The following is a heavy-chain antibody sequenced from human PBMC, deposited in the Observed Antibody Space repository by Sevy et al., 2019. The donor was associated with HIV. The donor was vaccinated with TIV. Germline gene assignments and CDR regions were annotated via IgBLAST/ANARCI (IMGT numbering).Heavy chain of an antibody. V-gene: IGHV4-38-2*01. CDR2: IYHSGST. Sequence: SETLSLTCAVSGYSISSGYYWGWIRQPPGKGLEWIGSIYHSGSTYYNPSLKSRVTISVDTSKNQFSLKLSSVTAADTAVYYCARTYDSSGYYFFDYWGQGTLVTVSS. D-gene: IGHD3-22*01. J-gene: IGHJ4*02. CDR1: GYSISSGYY. CDR3: ARTYDSSGYYFFDY.